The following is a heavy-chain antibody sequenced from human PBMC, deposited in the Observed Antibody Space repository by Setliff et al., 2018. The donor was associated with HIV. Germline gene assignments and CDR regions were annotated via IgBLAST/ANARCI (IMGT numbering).Heavy chain of an antibody. D-gene: IGHD3-22*01. J-gene: IGHJ3*01. Sequence: SATLSLTCTVSGGSISNYYWTWIRQPPGKGPEWIASIQYGDTSHYNPSLQSRVTISVDTSTKKFSLYLSSVNETDTAVYYCARSGYTSGFYWVFGAFGVWGQGKMVTVSS. CDR3: ARSGYTSGFYWVFGAFGV. V-gene: IGHV4-59*01. CDR2: IQYGDTS. CDR1: GGSISNYY.